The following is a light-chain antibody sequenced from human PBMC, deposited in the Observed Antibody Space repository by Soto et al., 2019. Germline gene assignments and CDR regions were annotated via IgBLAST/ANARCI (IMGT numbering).Light chain of an antibody. CDR1: QGMSGY. Sequence: DIQLTQSPSFLSASVGDRVTLTCRASQGMSGYLAWYQQKPGKAPKLLIVGASTLQSGVPSRFSGSGSGTEFTLTINSLQPEDFATYYCQQLNSFPVTFGQGTRLEIK. CDR3: QQLNSFPVT. V-gene: IGKV1-9*01. CDR2: GAS. J-gene: IGKJ5*01.